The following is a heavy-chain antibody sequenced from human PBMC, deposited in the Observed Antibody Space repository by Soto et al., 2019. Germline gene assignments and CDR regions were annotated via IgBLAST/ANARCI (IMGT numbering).Heavy chain of an antibody. D-gene: IGHD2-8*01. J-gene: IGHJ4*02. CDR2: IYYSGTT. CDR1: GGSISSSSSYY. V-gene: IGHV4-39*01. Sequence: SETLSLTCTVSGGSISSSSSYYWGWIRQPPGKGLEWIGSIYYSGTTYYNPSLKSRVTISVDTSKNQFSLKLSSVTAADTAVYYCARHPSMGYFDYWGQGTLVTVS. CDR3: ARHPSMGYFDY.